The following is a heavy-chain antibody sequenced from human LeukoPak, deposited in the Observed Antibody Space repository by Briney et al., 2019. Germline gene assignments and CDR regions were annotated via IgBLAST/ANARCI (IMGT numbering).Heavy chain of an antibody. CDR1: GYTFTSYY. V-gene: IGHV1-46*01. Sequence: ASVQVSCKACGYTFTSYYMHWVRQAPGPGLEWMGIINPSGGSTSYAQKFQGRVTMTRDTSTSTVYMELSSLRSEDTAVYYCTLKQYGHFDYWGQGTLVTVSS. CDR3: TLKQYGHFDY. J-gene: IGHJ4*02. CDR2: INPSGGST. D-gene: IGHD4-17*01.